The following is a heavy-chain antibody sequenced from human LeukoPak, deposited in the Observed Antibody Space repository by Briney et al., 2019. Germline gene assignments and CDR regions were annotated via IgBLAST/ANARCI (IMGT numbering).Heavy chain of an antibody. CDR3: ASAYVLLWFGEGENWFDP. J-gene: IGHJ5*02. V-gene: IGHV4-4*02. CDR2: IYHSGST. D-gene: IGHD3-10*01. CDR1: GGSTSSSNW. Sequence: SGTLSLTCAVSGGSTSSSNWWSWVRQPPGKGLEWIGEIYHSGSTNYNPSLKSRVTISVDTSKNQFSLKLSSVTAADTAVYYCASAYVLLWFGEGENWFDPWGQGTLVTVSS.